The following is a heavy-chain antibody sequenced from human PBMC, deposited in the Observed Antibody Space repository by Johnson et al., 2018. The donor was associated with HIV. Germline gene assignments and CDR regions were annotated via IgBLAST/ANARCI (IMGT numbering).Heavy chain of an antibody. D-gene: IGHD4-17*01. Sequence: VQLVESGGGLVKPGGSLRLSCAASGFTFSDYYMSWIRQAPGKGLEWVAVISYDGSNKYYGDSVKGRFTISRDNSKNTLYLQVNSLRGEDTAVYYCARDLLYGETAFDTWGQGTVVTVSS. CDR2: ISYDGSNK. V-gene: IGHV3-30-3*01. CDR1: GFTFSDYY. J-gene: IGHJ3*02. CDR3: ARDLLYGETAFDT.